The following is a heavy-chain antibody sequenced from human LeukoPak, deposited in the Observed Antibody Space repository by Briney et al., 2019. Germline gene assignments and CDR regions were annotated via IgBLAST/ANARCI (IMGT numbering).Heavy chain of an antibody. D-gene: IGHD3-9*01. Sequence: SETLSLTCTVSGGSISSYYWSWIRQPPGKGLEWIGNIYKSGSTNYNPSLKSRVTISVDTSKNQFSLKLSSVTAADTAVYYCARHVWLQPFDYWGQGTLVTVSS. V-gene: IGHV4-59*08. CDR1: GGSISSYY. J-gene: IGHJ4*02. CDR3: ARHVWLQPFDY. CDR2: IYKSGST.